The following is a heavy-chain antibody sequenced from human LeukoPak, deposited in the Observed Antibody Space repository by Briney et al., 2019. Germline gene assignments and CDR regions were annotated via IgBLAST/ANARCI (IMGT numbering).Heavy chain of an antibody. CDR3: ASRNYYDSSGYYYYYFDY. D-gene: IGHD3-22*01. V-gene: IGHV3-23*01. CDR1: GFTFSSHT. J-gene: IGHJ4*02. CDR2: IRGGGAP. Sequence: GGSLRLSCAASGFTFSSHTMNWVRQAPGKGLQWVSSIRGGGAPVYADSVKGRFTISGDDFKSTVSLQMDSLRPEDTAVYYCASRNYYDSSGYYYYYFDYWGQGILVTVSS.